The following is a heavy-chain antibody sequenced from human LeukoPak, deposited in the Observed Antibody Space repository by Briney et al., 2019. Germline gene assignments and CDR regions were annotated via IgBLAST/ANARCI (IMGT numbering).Heavy chain of an antibody. V-gene: IGHV4-31*03. J-gene: IGHJ4*02. CDR1: GDSISSGGYY. CDR2: IHYSGST. CDR3: AKYARRGYCSGGNCYSAAIDY. D-gene: IGHD2-15*01. Sequence: PSETLSLTCTVSGDSISSGGYYWSWIRQHPGKGLEWIGYIHYSGSTYYNPSLESRVIISVDTSKNQFSLKLRSVTAADTAVYYCAKYARRGYCSGGNCYSAAIDYWGQGTLVTVSS.